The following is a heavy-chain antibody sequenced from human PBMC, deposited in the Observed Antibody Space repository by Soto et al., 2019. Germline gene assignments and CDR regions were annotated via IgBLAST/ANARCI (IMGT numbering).Heavy chain of an antibody. CDR3: VRDGTKTLRDWFDP. Sequence: ETLSLTCTVSGASISGFYWSWIRKSAGKGLEWIGRIYATGTTDYNPSLKRRVMMSVDTSKKQFSLKLRYVTAADTAVYYCVRDGTKTLRDWFDPWGQGISVTVSS. CDR2: IYATGTT. D-gene: IGHD1-1*01. J-gene: IGHJ5*02. V-gene: IGHV4-4*07. CDR1: GASISGFY.